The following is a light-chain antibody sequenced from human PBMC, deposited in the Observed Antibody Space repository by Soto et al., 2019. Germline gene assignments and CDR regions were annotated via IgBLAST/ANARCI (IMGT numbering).Light chain of an antibody. CDR1: QSVSNN. J-gene: IGKJ3*01. Sequence: EIMMTQSPATLSVSPGERATLSCRASQSVSNNVAWYQQKPGQAPRLLIYYASTRATGIPARFSGSGSGTEFTLTISSLQSEDFAVYYCQQRTNWPRSFTFGPGTKVDIK. CDR3: QQRTNWPRSFT. CDR2: YAS. V-gene: IGKV3-15*01.